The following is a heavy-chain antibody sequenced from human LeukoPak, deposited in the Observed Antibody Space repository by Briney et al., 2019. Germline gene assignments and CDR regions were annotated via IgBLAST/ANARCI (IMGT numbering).Heavy chain of an antibody. V-gene: IGHV4-61*01. CDR2: IYYSGST. CDR3: ARAGGSRYYYYVDV. D-gene: IGHD3-10*01. J-gene: IGHJ6*03. Sequence: SETLSLTCTVSGGSISSSSYYWSWIRQPPGKGLEWIGYIYYSGSTNYNPSLKSRVTISVDTSKNQFSLKLSSVTAADTAVYYCARAGGSRYYYYVDVWGKGTTVTISS. CDR1: GGSISSSSYY.